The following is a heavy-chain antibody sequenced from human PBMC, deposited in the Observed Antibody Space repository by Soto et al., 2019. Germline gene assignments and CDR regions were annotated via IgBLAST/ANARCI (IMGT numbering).Heavy chain of an antibody. CDR2: IDPSDSQT. Sequence: ESVKISVKGSGYSFAGYWITWVRQKPGKALEWMGRIDPSDSQTYYSPSFRGHVTISATKSITTVFLQWSSLRASDTAMYYCARQIYDSDTGPNFQYYFDSWGQGTPVSVSS. J-gene: IGHJ4*02. D-gene: IGHD3-22*01. CDR3: ARQIYDSDTGPNFQYYFDS. V-gene: IGHV5-10-1*01. CDR1: GYSFAGYW.